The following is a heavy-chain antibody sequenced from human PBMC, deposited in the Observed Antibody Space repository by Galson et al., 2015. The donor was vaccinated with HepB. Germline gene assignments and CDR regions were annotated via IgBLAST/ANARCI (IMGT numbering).Heavy chain of an antibody. J-gene: IGHJ4*02. Sequence: SLRLSCAASGFSLSGYDMNWVRQAPGKGLEWVSFISSSSSYKYYADSVKGRFTISRDNAEDSLHLHMNGLRVEGTAVYHCARDSLRDYDNTGYHTHFDHWGKGTLVAVSS. CDR2: ISSSSSYK. V-gene: IGHV3-21*01. CDR3: ARDSLRDYDNTGYHTHFDH. CDR1: GFSLSGYD. D-gene: IGHD3-22*01.